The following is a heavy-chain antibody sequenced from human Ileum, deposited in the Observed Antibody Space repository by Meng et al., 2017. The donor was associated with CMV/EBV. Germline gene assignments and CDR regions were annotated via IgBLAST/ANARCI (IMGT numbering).Heavy chain of an antibody. CDR1: GFMFSIKD. Sequence: SCAASGFMFSIKDMSWVRQGPGKGLEWVSGIYSDGKTYYADSVKGRFTISRDNSKNTLFLQMNSLRGEDTAVYYCARKDSTGWDYFDHWGQGTLVTVSS. V-gene: IGHV3-66*02. D-gene: IGHD2-8*02. CDR2: IYSDGKT. J-gene: IGHJ4*02. CDR3: ARKDSTGWDYFDH.